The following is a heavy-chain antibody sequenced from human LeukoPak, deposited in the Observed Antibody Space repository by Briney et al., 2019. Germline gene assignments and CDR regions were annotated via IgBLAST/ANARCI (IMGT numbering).Heavy chain of an antibody. CDR2: IYPDDSDT. J-gene: IGHJ5*02. CDR3: ARQGVAVAGTLWLDP. CDR1: GYTVENHW. D-gene: IGHD6-19*01. V-gene: IGHV5-51*01. Sequence: GESLKISCRGSGYTVENHWIAWVRQLPAQGLEWMGIIYPDDSDTTYSPSFEGQVTISVDKSINTAYLQWNSLEASDTAIYYCARQGVAVAGTLWLDPWGQGTLVTVSS.